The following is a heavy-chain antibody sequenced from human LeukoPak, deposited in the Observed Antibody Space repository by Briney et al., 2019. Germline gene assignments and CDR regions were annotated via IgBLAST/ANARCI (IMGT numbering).Heavy chain of an antibody. CDR1: GASVTDYY. V-gene: IGHV4-59*02. J-gene: IGHJ5*02. D-gene: IGHD7-27*01. CDR3: TRGHWGLQS. Sequence: SETLSLTCTVSGASVTDYYWSWIRQSPGKGLEWISYIHHSGNSDYNPSLRSRVTTSLDTSTNQFSLNLISVTAAVAAVYYCTRGHWGLQSWSQGTLVTVSS. CDR2: IHHSGNS.